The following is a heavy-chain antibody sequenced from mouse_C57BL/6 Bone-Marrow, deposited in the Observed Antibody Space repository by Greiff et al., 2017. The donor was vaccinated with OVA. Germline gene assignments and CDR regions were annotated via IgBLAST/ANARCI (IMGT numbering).Heavy chain of an antibody. V-gene: IGHV1-50*01. CDR1: GYTFTSYW. Sequence: QVQLQQPGAELVKPGASVKLSCKASGYTFTSYWMQWVKQRPGQGLEWIGEIDPSDSYTNYNQKFKGKATLTVDTSSSTAYMQLSSLTSEDSAVYYCARFLTTVVATRRYFDVWGTGTTVTVSS. D-gene: IGHD1-1*01. CDR3: ARFLTTVVATRRYFDV. CDR2: IDPSDSYT. J-gene: IGHJ1*03.